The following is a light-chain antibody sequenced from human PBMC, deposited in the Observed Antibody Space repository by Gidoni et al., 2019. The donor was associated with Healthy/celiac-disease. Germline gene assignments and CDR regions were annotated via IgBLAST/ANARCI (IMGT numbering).Light chain of an antibody. J-gene: IGKJ1*01. CDR3: QQYNNWPRT. CDR1: QSVSSN. Sequence: DIAMTQSPSTLSVSPGARATLSCRASQSVSSNLAWYQQKPGQAPRLLIYGASTRATGIPARFSGSGSGTEFTLTISSLQSEDFAVYYCQQYNNWPRTFGQGTRVEIK. V-gene: IGKV3-15*01. CDR2: GAS.